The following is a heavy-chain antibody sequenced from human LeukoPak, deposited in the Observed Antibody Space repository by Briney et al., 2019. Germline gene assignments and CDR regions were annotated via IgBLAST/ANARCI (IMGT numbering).Heavy chain of an antibody. D-gene: IGHD2-2*01. CDR1: GGSISSHY. J-gene: IGHJ6*02. CDR2: IYYSGST. Sequence: SETLSLTCTVSGGSISSHYWSWIRQPPGKGLEWIGYIYYSGSTNYNPSLKSRVTISVDTSKNQFSLKLSSVTAADTAVYYCARADCSSTSCHFYYGMDVWDQGTTVTVSS. CDR3: ARADCSSTSCHFYYGMDV. V-gene: IGHV4-59*11.